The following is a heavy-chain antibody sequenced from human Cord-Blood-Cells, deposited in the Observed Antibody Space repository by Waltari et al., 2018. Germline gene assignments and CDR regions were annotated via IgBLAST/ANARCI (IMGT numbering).Heavy chain of an antibody. Sequence: QVQLQQWRAGLLKPSETLSLTCAVYGGSFSYYWSWTRQPPGKGLEWIGEINHSGSTNYNPSLKSRVTISVDTSKNQFSLKLSSVTAADTAVYYCARGEYSSSSFDYWGQGTLVTVSS. D-gene: IGHD6-6*01. CDR3: ARGEYSSSSFDY. V-gene: IGHV4-34*01. J-gene: IGHJ4*02. CDR1: GGSFSYY. CDR2: INHSGST.